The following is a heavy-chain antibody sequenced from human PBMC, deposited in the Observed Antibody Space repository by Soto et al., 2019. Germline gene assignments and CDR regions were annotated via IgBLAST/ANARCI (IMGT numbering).Heavy chain of an antibody. V-gene: IGHV3-15*07. Sequence: GGSLRLSCAASGFTFTRAWLNWVRRAPGKGLEWVGRAKSEINGGAVDYAAPVKGRFTISRDASQNAVYLQMNSLRADDTAVYYCAADLPDWGAYAFDYWGHGTQVTVSS. D-gene: IGHD3-16*01. J-gene: IGHJ4*01. CDR1: GFTFTRAW. CDR2: AKSEINGGAV. CDR3: AADLPDWGAYAFDY.